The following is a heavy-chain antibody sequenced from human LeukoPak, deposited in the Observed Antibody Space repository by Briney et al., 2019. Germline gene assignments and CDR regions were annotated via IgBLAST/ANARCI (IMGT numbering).Heavy chain of an antibody. J-gene: IGHJ4*02. D-gene: IGHD2-21*02. Sequence: SVKVSCKASGYTFTSYGISWVRQAPGQGLEWMGGIIPIFGTTNYAQKFQGRVTITADESTTTAYMELNSLRSADTAVYYCAANGYCGTDCYYYFDYWGQGTLVTVSS. CDR2: IIPIFGTT. CDR3: AANGYCGTDCYYYFDY. V-gene: IGHV1-69*13. CDR1: GYTFTSYG.